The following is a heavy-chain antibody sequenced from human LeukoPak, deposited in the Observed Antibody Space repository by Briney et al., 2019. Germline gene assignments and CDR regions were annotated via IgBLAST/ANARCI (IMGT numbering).Heavy chain of an antibody. V-gene: IGHV1-69*13. CDR2: IIPIFGTA. CDR3: ARESAFDI. Sequence: ASVKVSCKASGYTFINYGISWVRQAPGQGLEWMGGIIPIFGTANYAQKFQGRVTITADESTSTAYMELSSLRSEDTAVYYCARESAFDIWGQGTMVTVSS. CDR1: GYTFINYG. J-gene: IGHJ3*02.